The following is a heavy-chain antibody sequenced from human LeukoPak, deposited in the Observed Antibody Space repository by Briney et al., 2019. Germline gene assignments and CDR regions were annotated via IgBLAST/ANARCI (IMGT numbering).Heavy chain of an antibody. CDR3: ARGGDHGYYYPPGVY. D-gene: IGHD3-22*01. CDR2: IIPIFGTA. J-gene: IGHJ4*02. CDR1: GGTFSSYA. V-gene: IGHV1-69*05. Sequence: SVKVSCKASGGTFSSYAISWVRQASGQGLEWMGGIIPIFGTANYAQKFQGRVTITTDESTSTAYMELSSLRSEDTAVYYCARGGDHGYYYPPGVYWGQGTLVTVSS.